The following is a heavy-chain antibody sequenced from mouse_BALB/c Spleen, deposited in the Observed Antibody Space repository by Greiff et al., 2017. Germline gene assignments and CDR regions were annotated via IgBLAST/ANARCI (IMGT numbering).Heavy chain of an antibody. Sequence: VQLKQSGAELVKPGASVKLSCTASGFNIKDTYMHWVKQRPEQGLEWIGRIDPANGNTKYDPKFQGKATITADTSSNTAYLQLSSLTSEDTAVYYCARKGDDGYWFAYWGQGTLVTVSA. CDR2: IDPANGNT. J-gene: IGHJ3*01. V-gene: IGHV14-3*02. CDR3: ARKGDDGYWFAY. D-gene: IGHD2-3*01. CDR1: GFNIKDTY.